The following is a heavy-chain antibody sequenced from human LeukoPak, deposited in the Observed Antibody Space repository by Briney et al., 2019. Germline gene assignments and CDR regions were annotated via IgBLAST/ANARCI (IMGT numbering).Heavy chain of an antibody. V-gene: IGHV4-59*08. CDR1: GGSISSYY. Sequence: SQTLSLTCTVSGGSISSYYWSWIRQPPGKGLEWIGYIYYSGSTNYNPSLKSRVTISVDTSKNQFSLSLSSVTAADTAVYYCARITFVVEGYGMDVWGQGTTVTVSS. D-gene: IGHD2-21*01. CDR3: ARITFVVEGYGMDV. J-gene: IGHJ6*02. CDR2: IYYSGST.